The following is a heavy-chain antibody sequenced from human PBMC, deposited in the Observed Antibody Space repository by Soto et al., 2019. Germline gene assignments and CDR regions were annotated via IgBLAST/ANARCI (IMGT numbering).Heavy chain of an antibody. Sequence: GCLSLSIVPAGLIVNSNYIAWVRPAPGKGLEWVSVIYSVGTTYYADSVRGRFTISRDTSENTVYLQMNSLRAEDTAVYFCKSARTPIAAVGAFDYWGLGTLVTVSS. CDR1: GLIVNSNY. CDR3: KSARTPIAAVGAFDY. D-gene: IGHD6-13*01. V-gene: IGHV3-53*01. J-gene: IGHJ4*02. CDR2: IYSVGTT.